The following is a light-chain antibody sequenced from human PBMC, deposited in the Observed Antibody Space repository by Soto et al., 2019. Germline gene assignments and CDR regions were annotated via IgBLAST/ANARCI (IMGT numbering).Light chain of an antibody. V-gene: IGLV2-14*01. J-gene: IGLJ3*02. CDR3: SSFTNSNSWV. Sequence: QSALTQPASVSGSPGQSINIYCTGTNSDVGGYDYVSWYKQYPGQAPKVIIYEVTYRPSGVSARFSGSKSGTTASLTISDLHNEDEADYYCSSFTNSNSWVFGGGTQLTVL. CDR1: NSDVGGYDY. CDR2: EVT.